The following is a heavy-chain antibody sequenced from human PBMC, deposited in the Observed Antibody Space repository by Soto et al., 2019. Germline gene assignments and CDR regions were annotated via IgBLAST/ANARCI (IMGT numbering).Heavy chain of an antibody. V-gene: IGHV4-39*01. J-gene: IGHJ4*02. CDR2: ISYAGYT. D-gene: IGHD3-10*01. CDR1: RDSITKSTYY. Sequence: SETLSLTCTVSRDSITKSTYYSAWVRQTPGKGPEWIGCISYAGYTYYNPSLQSRVTISVDASKNQLSLDLQSVTAADAAVYYCASVPYYGNGVDGPYFFDNWGQGILVTVSS. CDR3: ASVPYYGNGVDGPYFFDN.